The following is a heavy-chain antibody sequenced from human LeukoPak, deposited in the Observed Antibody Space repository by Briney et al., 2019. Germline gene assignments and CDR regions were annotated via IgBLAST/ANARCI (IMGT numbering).Heavy chain of an antibody. J-gene: IGHJ5*02. D-gene: IGHD5-18*01. CDR2: INPNSGDT. CDR3: ARGKRGYSYVGNWFDP. CDR1: GYIFTGYY. V-gene: IGHV1-2*02. Sequence: ASVKVSCKASGYIFTGYYMHWVRQAPGQGLEWMGWINPNSGDTNYAQKFQGRVTMTRDTSISTAYMELSRLRSDDTAVYYCARGKRGYSYVGNWFDPWGQGTLVTVSS.